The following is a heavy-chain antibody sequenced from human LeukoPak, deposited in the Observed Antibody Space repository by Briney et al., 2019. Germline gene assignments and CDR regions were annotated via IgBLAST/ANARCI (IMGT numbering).Heavy chain of an antibody. J-gene: IGHJ4*02. D-gene: IGHD1-26*01. V-gene: IGHV1-24*01. CDR2: FDPEDGET. CDR3: ATRFVVGATTSPDY. Sequence: ASVTVSCKVSGYTLTELSMHWVRQAPGKGLEWMGGFDPEDGETIYAQKFQGRVTMTEDTSTDTAYMELSSLRSEDTAVYYCATRFVVGATTSPDYWGQGTLVTVSS. CDR1: GYTLTELS.